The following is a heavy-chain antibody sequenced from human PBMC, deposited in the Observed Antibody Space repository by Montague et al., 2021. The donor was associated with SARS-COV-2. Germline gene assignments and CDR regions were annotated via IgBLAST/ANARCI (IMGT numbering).Heavy chain of an antibody. Sequence: SETLSLTCAVSGASISSHEWGSWVRQPPGKGLEWLWEIYRDGKTXXNPXXXRRVTMSVDKSNNQLSLSLTFVTAAATAVYYCARVCPSAWRQLDCWGQGILVTVSS. CDR2: IYRDGKT. V-gene: IGHV4-4*02. CDR3: ARVCPSAWRQLDC. J-gene: IGHJ4*02. D-gene: IGHD6-19*01. CDR1: GASISSHEW.